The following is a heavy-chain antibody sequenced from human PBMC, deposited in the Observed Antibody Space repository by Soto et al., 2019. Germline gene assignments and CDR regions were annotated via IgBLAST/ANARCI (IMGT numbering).Heavy chain of an antibody. D-gene: IGHD4-17*01. Sequence: QVQLVESGGGVVQPGRSLRLSCAASRFTFSSYAMHWVRQAPGKGLEWVAVISSDGSNKYYADSVKGRFTISRDNSKNTLDLQMNSLRAEDTAVYYCARDTDDYWGQGTLVTVSS. J-gene: IGHJ4*02. CDR1: RFTFSSYA. V-gene: IGHV3-30-3*01. CDR3: ARDTDDY. CDR2: ISSDGSNK.